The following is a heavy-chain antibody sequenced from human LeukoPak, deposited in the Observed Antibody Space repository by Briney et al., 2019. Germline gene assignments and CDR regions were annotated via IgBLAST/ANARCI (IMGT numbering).Heavy chain of an antibody. CDR1: GFTFSSYE. CDR2: ISSSGSTI. Sequence: GGSLRLSCAASGFTFSSYEMNWVRQAPGKGLEWVSYISSSGSTIYYADSVKGRFTISRDNSKNTLYLQMNSLRADDTAVYYCAKAADGYKPFDYWGQGTLVTVSS. J-gene: IGHJ4*02. V-gene: IGHV3-48*03. CDR3: AKAADGYKPFDY. D-gene: IGHD5-24*01.